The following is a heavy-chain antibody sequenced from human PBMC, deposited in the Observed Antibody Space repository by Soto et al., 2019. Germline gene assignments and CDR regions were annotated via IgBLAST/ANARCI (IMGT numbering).Heavy chain of an antibody. CDR1: RFSPSNYE. D-gene: IGHD3-22*01. CDR2: ISSSGGTT. J-gene: IGHJ4*02. CDR3: AKRGYDSIGRPARYFEY. Sequence: GGSRVGSGSTSRFSPSNYEINWVRQAPGKGLEWVSAISSSGGTTYYADSVKGRFTISRDNSKDTLYLQMNSLRAEDTAVYYCAKRGYDSIGRPARYFEYWGQGTLVTVSS. V-gene: IGHV3-23*01.